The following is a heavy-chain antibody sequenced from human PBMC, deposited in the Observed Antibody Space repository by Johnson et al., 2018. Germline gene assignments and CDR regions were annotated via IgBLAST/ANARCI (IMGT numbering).Heavy chain of an antibody. D-gene: IGHD6-13*01. CDR2: ISWNSGSR. CDR1: GFTFDDYA. V-gene: IGHV3-9*01. Sequence: VQLVQSGGGLVQXGRSLRLXCAASGFTFDDYAMHWVRQAPGKGLEWVSGISWNSGSRGYADSVKGRFTISRDNAKNSLYLQMNSLRSEDTALYFWAKDIRGSWYQGAFDMWGQGTMVTVSS. J-gene: IGHJ3*02. CDR3: AKDIRGSWYQGAFDM.